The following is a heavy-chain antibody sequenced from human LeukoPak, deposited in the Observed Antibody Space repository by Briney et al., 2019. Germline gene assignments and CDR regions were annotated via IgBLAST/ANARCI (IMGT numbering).Heavy chain of an antibody. J-gene: IGHJ6*01. Sequence: SVKVSCKASGGTFSSYAISWVRPAAGQGLEWMGRIIPIHGIANYAQKFQGRVTITADKSTSTAYMELSSLRSEDTAVYYCARDLRGYGMDVWGQGTTVTVSS. D-gene: IGHD3-10*01. V-gene: IGHV1-69*04. CDR1: GGTFSSYA. CDR3: ARDLRGYGMDV. CDR2: IIPIHGIA.